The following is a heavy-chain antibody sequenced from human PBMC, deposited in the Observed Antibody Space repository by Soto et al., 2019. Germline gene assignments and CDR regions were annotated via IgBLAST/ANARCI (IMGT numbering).Heavy chain of an antibody. Sequence: VQLLESGGGLVQPGGSLRLSCEASGLTFSSYGMTWVRQAPGKGLEWVSFSSATGAGTYYADSVTGRFTISRDNSKNTLYLQMTSLRADDTAVDYCAKDRRAGGNYGFYSDFWGQGALVIVSS. V-gene: IGHV3-23*01. CDR2: SSATGAGT. CDR1: GLTFSSYG. CDR3: AKDRRAGGNYGFYSDF. D-gene: IGHD1-7*01. J-gene: IGHJ4*02.